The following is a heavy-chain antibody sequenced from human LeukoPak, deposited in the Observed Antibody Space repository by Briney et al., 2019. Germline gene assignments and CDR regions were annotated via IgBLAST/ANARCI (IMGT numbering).Heavy chain of an antibody. CDR1: GGSISSYY. Sequence: PSETLSLTCTVSGGSISSYYWSWIRQPPGKGLEWIGYIYYSGSTSYNPSLKSRVTISVDTSKNQFSLKLSSVTAADTAVYYCACSGLVDYWGQGTLVTVSS. CDR3: ACSGLVDY. CDR2: IYYSGST. J-gene: IGHJ4*02. D-gene: IGHD3-10*02. V-gene: IGHV4-59*12.